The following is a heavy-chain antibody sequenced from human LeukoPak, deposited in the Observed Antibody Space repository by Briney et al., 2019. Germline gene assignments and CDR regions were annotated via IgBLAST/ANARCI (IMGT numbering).Heavy chain of an antibody. CDR2: IKQDGSEK. Sequence: GGSLRLSCAASGFTFSSYWMSWVRQAPGKGLEWVANIKQDGSEKYYVDSVKGRSTISRDNAKNSLYLQMNSLRAEDTAVYYCVRIAVAGTLQHWGQGTLVTVSS. D-gene: IGHD6-19*01. J-gene: IGHJ1*01. V-gene: IGHV3-7*01. CDR1: GFTFSSYW. CDR3: VRIAVAGTLQH.